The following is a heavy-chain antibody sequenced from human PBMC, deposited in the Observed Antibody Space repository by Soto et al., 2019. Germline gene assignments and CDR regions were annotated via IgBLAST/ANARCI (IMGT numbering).Heavy chain of an antibody. J-gene: IGHJ4*02. Sequence: SETLSLTCTVSGGSISSGGYYWSWIRQHPGKGLEWIGYIYYSGSTYYNPSLKSRVTISVDTSKNQFSLKLSSVTAADTAVYYCASSVDGSGSITFDYWGQGTLVTVSS. CDR2: IYYSGST. CDR3: ASSVDGSGSITFDY. V-gene: IGHV4-31*03. CDR1: GGSISSGGYY. D-gene: IGHD3-10*01.